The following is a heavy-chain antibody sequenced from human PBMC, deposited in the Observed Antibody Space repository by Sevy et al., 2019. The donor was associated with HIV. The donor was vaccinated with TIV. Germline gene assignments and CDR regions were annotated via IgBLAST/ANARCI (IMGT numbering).Heavy chain of an antibody. CDR1: GDSISSSLYY. Sequence: SETLSLTCTVSGDSISSSLYYWGWIRQPPGKGLEWIGSIHYGGSTYYNPSLKSRVTISVDTSKNQFSLKLSSVTVADTAVYYCARLVRVVYAITYWFDPWGQGTLVTVSS. CDR2: IHYGGST. CDR3: ARLVRVVYAITYWFDP. D-gene: IGHD2-8*02. J-gene: IGHJ5*02. V-gene: IGHV4-39*01.